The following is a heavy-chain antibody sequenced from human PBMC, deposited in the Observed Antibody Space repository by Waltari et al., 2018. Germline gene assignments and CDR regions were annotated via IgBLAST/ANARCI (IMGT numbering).Heavy chain of an antibody. Sequence: QVQLVQSGAEVKKPGSSVKVSCKASGGTFSSYAISWVRQAPGQGLEWMGGIIPSFGTANYAQKFQGRVTITADESTSTAYMELSSLISEDTAVYYCARGGYSYGPYYYYGMDVWGQGTTVTVSS. J-gene: IGHJ6*02. CDR1: GGTFSSYA. CDR2: IIPSFGTA. V-gene: IGHV1-69*01. D-gene: IGHD5-18*01. CDR3: ARGGYSYGPYYYYGMDV.